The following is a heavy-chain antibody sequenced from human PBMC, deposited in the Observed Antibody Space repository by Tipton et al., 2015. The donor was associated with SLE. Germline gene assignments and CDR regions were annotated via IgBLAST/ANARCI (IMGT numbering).Heavy chain of an antibody. Sequence: RSLRLSCAASGFTFDDYAMHWVRQAPGKGLEWVSGISWNSGSIGYADSVKGRFTISRDNAKNSLYLQMNSLRAEDTALYYCAKDIRHSSSWEFDYWGQGTLVTVSS. J-gene: IGHJ4*02. V-gene: IGHV3-9*01. CDR1: GFTFDDYA. CDR3: AKDIRHSSSWEFDY. CDR2: ISWNSGSI. D-gene: IGHD6-13*01.